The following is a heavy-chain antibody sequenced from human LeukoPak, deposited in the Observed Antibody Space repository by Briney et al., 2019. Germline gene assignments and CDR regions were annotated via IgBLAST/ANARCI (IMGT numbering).Heavy chain of an antibody. CDR2: IYSGGST. J-gene: IGHJ5*02. CDR3: ARGLNWNYGWFDP. CDR1: GFTVSSNY. Sequence: GGSLRLSCAASGFTVSSNYMSWVRQAPGKGLEWVSVIYSGGSTYYADSVKGRFTISRDNAKNSLYLQMNSLRAEDTAVYYCARGLNWNYGWFDPWGQGTLVTVSS. D-gene: IGHD1-7*01. V-gene: IGHV3-66*01.